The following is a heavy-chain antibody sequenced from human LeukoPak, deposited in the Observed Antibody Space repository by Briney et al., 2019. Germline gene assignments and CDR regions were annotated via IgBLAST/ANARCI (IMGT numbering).Heavy chain of an antibody. CDR1: GYTFTSYD. V-gene: IGHV1-8*03. D-gene: IGHD6-13*01. CDR3: ARLGDDPQQPPGGGAYY. J-gene: IGHJ4*02. Sequence: ASVKVSCKASGYTFTSYDINWVRQATGQGLEWMGWMNPNSGNTGYAQKFQGRVTITRNTSISTAYMELSSLRSEDTAVYYCARLGDDPQQPPGGGAYYWGQGTLVTVSS. CDR2: MNPNSGNT.